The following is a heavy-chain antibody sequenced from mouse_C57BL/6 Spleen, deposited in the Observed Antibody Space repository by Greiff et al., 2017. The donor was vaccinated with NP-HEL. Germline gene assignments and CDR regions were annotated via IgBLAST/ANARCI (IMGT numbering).Heavy chain of an antibody. D-gene: IGHD2-12*01. J-gene: IGHJ3*01. Sequence: LVEPGASVKISCKASGYAFSSSWMNWVKQRPGKGLEWIGRIYPGVGDTNYNGKFKGKATLTADKSSSTAYMQLSSLTSEDSAVYSCAGLGSNDAWFAYWGQGTLVTVSA. V-gene: IGHV1-82*01. CDR2: IYPGVGDT. CDR1: GYAFSSSW. CDR3: AGLGSNDAWFAY.